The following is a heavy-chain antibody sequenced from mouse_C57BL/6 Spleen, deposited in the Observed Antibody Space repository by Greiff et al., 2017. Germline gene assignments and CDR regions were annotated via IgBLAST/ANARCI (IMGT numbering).Heavy chain of an antibody. J-gene: IGHJ3*01. D-gene: IGHD2-5*01. CDR3: ARQDYSNYGFAY. CDR2: ISSGSSTI. Sequence: EVMLVESGGGLVKPGGSLKLSCAASGFTFSDYGMHWVRQAPEKGLEWVAYISSGSSTIYYADTVKGRFTISRDTAKNTLFLQMTSLSSEDTAMYDCARQDYSNYGFAYWGQGTLVTVSA. CDR1: GFTFSDYG. V-gene: IGHV5-17*01.